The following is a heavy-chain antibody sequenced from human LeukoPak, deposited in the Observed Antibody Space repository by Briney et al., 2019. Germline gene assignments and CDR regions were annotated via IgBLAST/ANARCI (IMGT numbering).Heavy chain of an antibody. J-gene: IGHJ4*02. Sequence: SETLSLTCAVYGGSFSGYYWSWIRQPPGKGLEWIGEINHSGSTNYNPSLKSRVTISVDTSKNQFSLKLSSVTAADTAVYYCARGTRQQLVGSWPYYFDYWGQGTLVTVSS. V-gene: IGHV4-34*01. CDR1: GGSFSGYY. CDR3: ARGTRQQLVGSWPYYFDY. D-gene: IGHD6-13*01. CDR2: INHSGST.